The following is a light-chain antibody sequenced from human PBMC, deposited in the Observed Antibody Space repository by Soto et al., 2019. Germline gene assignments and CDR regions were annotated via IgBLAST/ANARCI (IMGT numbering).Light chain of an antibody. J-gene: IGKJ1*01. V-gene: IGKV3-15*01. CDR3: QQFNDWPRT. Sequence: EIVMTQSPVTLSVXPGERATLSCRASQSVTSNLAWYQQKPGQAPRLLIYGASTRATGIPARFSGSGSGTEFTLTISNLQSEDFAIYYCQQFNDWPRTFGQGTKVDIK. CDR1: QSVTSN. CDR2: GAS.